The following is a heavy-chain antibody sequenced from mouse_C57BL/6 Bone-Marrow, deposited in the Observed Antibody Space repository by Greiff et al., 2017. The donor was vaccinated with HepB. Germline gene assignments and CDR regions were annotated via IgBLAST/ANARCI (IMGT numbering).Heavy chain of an antibody. D-gene: IGHD1-1*02. J-gene: IGHJ4*01. CDR2: IYPGGGYT. CDR1: GYTFTNYW. CDR3: ARVGYGAMDY. V-gene: IGHV1-63*01. Sequence: VQRVESGAELVRPGTSVKMSCKASGYTFTNYWIGWAKQRPGHGLEWIGDIYPGGGYTNYNEKFKGKATLTADKSSSTGYMQFSSLTSEDSAIYYCARVGYGAMDYGGQGTSVTVSS.